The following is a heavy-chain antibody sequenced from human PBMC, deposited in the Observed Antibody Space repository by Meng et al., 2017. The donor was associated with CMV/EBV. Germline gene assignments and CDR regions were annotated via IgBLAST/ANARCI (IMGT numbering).Heavy chain of an antibody. D-gene: IGHD4-23*01. CDR3: AKGGRYGGNSGYYGMDV. CDR1: GFTFSSYG. CDR2: IRYDGSNK. V-gene: IGHV3-30*02. J-gene: IGHJ6*02. Sequence: GESLKTSFAASGFTFSSYGMHWVRQAPGKGLEWVEFIRYDGSNKYYADSLKGRFTISRDNSKNTLYLQMNSLRAEDTAVYYCAKGGRYGGNSGYYGMDVWGQGTTVTVSS.